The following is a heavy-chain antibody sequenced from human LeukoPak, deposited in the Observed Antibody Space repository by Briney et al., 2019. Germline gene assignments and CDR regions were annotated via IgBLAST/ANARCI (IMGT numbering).Heavy chain of an antibody. J-gene: IGHJ4*02. CDR1: GFTFSSYG. Sequence: GGSLRLSCAASGFTFSSYGMHWVRQAPGKGLEWVAVIWYDGSNKYYADSVKGRFTISRDNSKNTLYLQMNSLRAEDTAVYYCPKSGVVDYGDYGYYFDYWGQGTLVTVSS. CDR2: IWYDGSNK. V-gene: IGHV3-33*06. CDR3: PKSGVVDYGDYGYYFDY. D-gene: IGHD4-17*01.